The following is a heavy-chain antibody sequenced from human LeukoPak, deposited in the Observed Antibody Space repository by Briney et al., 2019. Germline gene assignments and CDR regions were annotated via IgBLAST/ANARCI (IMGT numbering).Heavy chain of an antibody. V-gene: IGHV4-4*02. CDR3: ARHGTGYDILTGYYFLGCFDY. CDR2: IYHSGST. J-gene: IGHJ4*02. D-gene: IGHD3-9*01. Sequence: SGTLSLTCALSGGSIGSSNWWSWVRQPPGKGLEWIGEIYHSGSTNYNPSLKSRVTISVDKSTTQFSLKLSSVTAADTAVYYCARHGTGYDILTGYYFLGCFDYWGQGTLVTVSS. CDR1: GGSIGSSNW.